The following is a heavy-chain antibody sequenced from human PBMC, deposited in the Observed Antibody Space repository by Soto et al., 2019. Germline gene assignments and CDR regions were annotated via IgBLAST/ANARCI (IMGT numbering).Heavy chain of an antibody. CDR3: ARGSLGPDY. D-gene: IGHD1-26*01. V-gene: IGHV4-4*07. Sequence: QVQLQESGPGLVKPSETLSLTCTVSSASLSNYYWSWIRQPAGKGLEWIGRIFPTGNTDYNPSLRSRVTMSVATSKNQFSLKLNSVTAADTAVYYCARGSLGPDYWGPGTLVTVSS. J-gene: IGHJ4*02. CDR1: SASLSNYY. CDR2: IFPTGNT.